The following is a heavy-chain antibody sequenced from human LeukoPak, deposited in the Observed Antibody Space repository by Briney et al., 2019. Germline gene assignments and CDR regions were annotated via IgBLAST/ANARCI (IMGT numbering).Heavy chain of an antibody. CDR2: INAGNGDT. D-gene: IGHD6-19*01. J-gene: IGHJ3*02. CDR1: GYTFTSYA. CDR3: ARDRVFSSAWYGAFDI. V-gene: IGHV1-3*01. Sequence: ASVKVSCKASGYTFTSYAMHWVRQAPGQRLEWMGWINAGNGDTKYSQKFQGRVTITRDTSASTAYMEVSSLRSEDTAVYYCARDRVFSSAWYGAFDIWGQGTMVTVSP.